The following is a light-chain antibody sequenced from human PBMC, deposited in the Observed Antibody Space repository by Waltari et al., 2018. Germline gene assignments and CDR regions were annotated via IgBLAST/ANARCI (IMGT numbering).Light chain of an antibody. CDR3: QQRINWPRT. CDR2: DAS. Sequence: ETVLTPSPGTLALSPGERATLSCRASQSIGSSLAWYQHIPGQAPRLLFYDASNRATGIPARFSGSGSGTDFTLTISSLEPEDFAVYYCQQRINWPRTFGQGTKVEIK. V-gene: IGKV3-11*01. J-gene: IGKJ1*01. CDR1: QSIGSS.